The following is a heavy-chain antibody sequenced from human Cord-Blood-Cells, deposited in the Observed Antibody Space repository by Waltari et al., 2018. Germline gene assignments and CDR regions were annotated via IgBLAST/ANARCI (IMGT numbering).Heavy chain of an antibody. V-gene: IGHV1-2*04. CDR3: ARVALGYCSSTSCSNWFDP. Sequence: QVQLVQSGAEVKKPGASVKVSCKASGYTFTGYYMHWVRQAPGQGLEWLGWINPNSGDTNYAQKFQGWVTMTREPSISTAYMELSRLRSDDTAVYYCARVALGYCSSTSCSNWFDPWGQGTLVTVSS. CDR2: INPNSGDT. J-gene: IGHJ5*02. D-gene: IGHD2-2*01. CDR1: GYTFTGYY.